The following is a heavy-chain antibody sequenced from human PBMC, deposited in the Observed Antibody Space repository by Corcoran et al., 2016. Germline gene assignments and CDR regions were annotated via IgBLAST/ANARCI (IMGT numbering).Heavy chain of an antibody. J-gene: IGHJ4*02. Sequence: QVQLVESGGGVVQPGRSLRLSCAASGFTLSSYGMHWVRQAPGKGLEWVAVISYDGSKKYYGDSVKGRFTISRAVSQNTLNLQMNSLRAEDTAVYFCAKDLASGYNSFDYWGPGTVVTVSS. D-gene: IGHD5-12*01. CDR1: GFTLSSYG. V-gene: IGHV3-30*18. CDR2: ISYDGSKK. CDR3: AKDLASGYNSFDY.